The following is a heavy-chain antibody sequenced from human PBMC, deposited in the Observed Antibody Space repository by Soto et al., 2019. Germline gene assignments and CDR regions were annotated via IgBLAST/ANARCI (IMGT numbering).Heavy chain of an antibody. Sequence: GGSLRLSCAASGFTVSSNYMSWVRQAPGKGLEWVSVIYSGGSTYYADSVKGRFTISRDNSKNTLYLQMNSLRAEDTAVYYCARTIKYYYDSSGYYFDYWGQGTLVTVSS. V-gene: IGHV3-53*01. J-gene: IGHJ4*02. CDR1: GFTVSSNY. CDR3: ARTIKYYYDSSGYYFDY. D-gene: IGHD3-22*01. CDR2: IYSGGST.